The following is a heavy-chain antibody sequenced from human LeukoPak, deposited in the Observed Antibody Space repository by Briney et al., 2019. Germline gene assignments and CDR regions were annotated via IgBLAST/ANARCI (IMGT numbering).Heavy chain of an antibody. V-gene: IGHV3-21*04. CDR2: ISRNSRYI. D-gene: IGHD3-9*01. CDR3: ATTNTYYDILTGASGAFDI. Sequence: PGGSLRLSCAASGFTFSTYSMNWVRQAPGKGLEWVSSISRNSRYIYYADSMRGRFTISRDNAKNSLYLQMNSLRSEDTAVYYCATTNTYYDILTGASGAFDIWGQGTMVTVSS. CDR1: GFTFSTYS. J-gene: IGHJ3*02.